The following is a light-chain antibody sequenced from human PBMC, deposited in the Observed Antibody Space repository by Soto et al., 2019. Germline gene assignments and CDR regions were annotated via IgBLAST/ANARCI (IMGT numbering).Light chain of an antibody. J-gene: IGKJ2*02. CDR3: QQRSNWPRST. CDR2: DAS. Sequence: EIVLTQSPATLSLSPGERATLSCRASQSIRSCLAWFQQKPGQAPRLLIYDASNRATGIPARFSGSGSGTDFTLTITSLEPEDFAVYYCQQRSNWPRSTFGQGTKLEIK. CDR1: QSIRSC. V-gene: IGKV3-11*01.